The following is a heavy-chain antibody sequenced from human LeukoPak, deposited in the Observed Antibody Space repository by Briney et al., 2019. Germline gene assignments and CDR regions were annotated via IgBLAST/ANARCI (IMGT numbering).Heavy chain of an antibody. CDR3: AKTFQWYYMDV. V-gene: IGHV3-23*01. CDR2: ISGSGGST. CDR1: GFTFSSYG. D-gene: IGHD2-8*01. J-gene: IGHJ6*03. Sequence: GGTLRLSCAASGFTFSSYGMSWVRQAPGKGLEWVSTISGSGGSTYYADSVKGRFTISRDNSKNTLYLQMNSLRAEDTAVYYCAKTFQWYYMDVWGKGTTVTISS.